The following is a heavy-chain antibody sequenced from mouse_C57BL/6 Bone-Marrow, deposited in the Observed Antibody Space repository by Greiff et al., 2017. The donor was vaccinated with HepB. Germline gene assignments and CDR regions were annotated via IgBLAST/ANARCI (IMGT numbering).Heavy chain of an antibody. V-gene: IGHV1-72*01. J-gene: IGHJ3*01. D-gene: IGHD1-1*01. Sequence: QVQLQQPGAELVKPGASVKLSCKASGYTFTSYWMHWVKQRPGRGLEWIGRIDPNSGGTKYNEKFKSKATLTVDKPSSTAYMQLSSLTSEDSAVYYCASEGITTVVGRSWFAYWGQGTLVTVSA. CDR1: GYTFTSYW. CDR3: ASEGITTVVGRSWFAY. CDR2: IDPNSGGT.